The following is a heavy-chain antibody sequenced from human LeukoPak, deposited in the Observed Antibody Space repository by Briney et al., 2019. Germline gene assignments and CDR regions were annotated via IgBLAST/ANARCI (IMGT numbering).Heavy chain of an antibody. Sequence: PSETLSLTCTVSGGSISSYYWSWIRQPPGKGLEWIGYIYYSGSTNYSPSLKSRVTISVDTSKNQFSLKLSSVTAADTAVYYCARTIAAAGSNYYYGMDVWGQGTTVTVSS. CDR1: GGSISSYY. CDR3: ARTIAAAGSNYYYGMDV. J-gene: IGHJ6*02. V-gene: IGHV4-59*01. CDR2: IYYSGST. D-gene: IGHD6-13*01.